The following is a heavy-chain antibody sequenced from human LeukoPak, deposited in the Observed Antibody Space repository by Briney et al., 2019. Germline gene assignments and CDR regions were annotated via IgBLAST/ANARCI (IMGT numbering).Heavy chain of an antibody. Sequence: ASVKVSCKASGYTFTGYYMHWVRQAPGQGLEWMGWINPNSGDTNYALKLQGRVTMTRDTSIRTAYMELSRLRSDDTAVYYCARDKVAAAGLQADDYYYYYMDVWGKGTTVTVSS. CDR1: GYTFTGYY. CDR2: INPNSGDT. J-gene: IGHJ6*03. D-gene: IGHD6-13*01. CDR3: ARDKVAAAGLQADDYYYYYMDV. V-gene: IGHV1-2*02.